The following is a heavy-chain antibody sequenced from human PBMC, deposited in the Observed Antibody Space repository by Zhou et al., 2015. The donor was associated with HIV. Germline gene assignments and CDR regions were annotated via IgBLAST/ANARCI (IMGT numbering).Heavy chain of an antibody. Sequence: QVQLVQSGAEVKKPGSSVKVSCKASGGTFSSYAISWVRQAPGQGLEWMGGIIPIFGTANYAQKFQGRVTITADESTSTAYMELSSLRSEDTAVYYCARGFGIAAAGNYYYYMDVWGKGTTVTVSS. D-gene: IGHD6-13*01. CDR1: GGTFSSYA. J-gene: IGHJ6*03. V-gene: IGHV1-69*01. CDR3: ARGFGIAAAGNYYYYMDV. CDR2: IIPIFGTA.